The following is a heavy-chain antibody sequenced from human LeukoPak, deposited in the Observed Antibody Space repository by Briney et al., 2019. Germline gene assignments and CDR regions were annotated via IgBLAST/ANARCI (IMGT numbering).Heavy chain of an antibody. J-gene: IGHJ4*02. CDR1: GFTFSSYA. D-gene: IGHD3-22*01. CDR3: ARARGVSTGYRPIDY. V-gene: IGHV3-33*08. Sequence: GGSLRLSCAASGFTFSSYAMSWVRQAPGKGLEWVAVIWYDGSNKHYAESVKGRFSISRDNSKSTLYLQMNSLRAEDTAVYYCARARGVSTGYRPIDYWGQGTLVTVSS. CDR2: IWYDGSNK.